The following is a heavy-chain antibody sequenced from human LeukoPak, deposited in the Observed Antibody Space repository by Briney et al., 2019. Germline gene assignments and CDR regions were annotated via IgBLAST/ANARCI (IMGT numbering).Heavy chain of an antibody. Sequence: GGSLRLSCAASGSTFNGSAMHWVRQASGKGLEWVGRIRSKANSYATAYAASVKGRFTISRDDSKNTAYLQMNSLKTEDTAVYYCTRHGYGDGPPWGQGTLVTVSS. CDR3: TRHGYGDGPP. D-gene: IGHD4-17*01. CDR2: IRSKANSYAT. J-gene: IGHJ5*02. CDR1: GSTFNGSA. V-gene: IGHV3-73*01.